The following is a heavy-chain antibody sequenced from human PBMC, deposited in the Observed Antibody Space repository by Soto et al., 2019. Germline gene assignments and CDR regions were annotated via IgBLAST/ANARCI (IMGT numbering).Heavy chain of an antibody. D-gene: IGHD3-10*01. CDR2: IIPIFGTA. Sequence: SVKVSCKASGGTFSSYAISWVRQAPGRGLEWMGGIIPIFGTANYAQKFQGRVTITADESTSTAYMELSSLRSEDTAVYYCARSWYYYGSGGLDYWGQGTLVTVSS. J-gene: IGHJ4*02. CDR3: ARSWYYYGSGGLDY. CDR1: GGTFSSYA. V-gene: IGHV1-69*13.